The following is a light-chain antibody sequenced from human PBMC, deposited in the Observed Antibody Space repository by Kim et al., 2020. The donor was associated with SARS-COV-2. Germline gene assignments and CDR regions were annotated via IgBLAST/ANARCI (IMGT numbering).Light chain of an antibody. CDR2: GKD. CDR1: SLSTYA. J-gene: IGLJ2*01. CDR3: NSRGSSDNPVV. V-gene: IGLV3-19*01. Sequence: AVGKTVRNTCEGDSLSTYAASWYQQQPGQAPVLVIYGKDNPPSGIPERFSGSSSGASASLTTAGAQAEEAADYCCNSRGSSDNPVVFGGGTRLTVL.